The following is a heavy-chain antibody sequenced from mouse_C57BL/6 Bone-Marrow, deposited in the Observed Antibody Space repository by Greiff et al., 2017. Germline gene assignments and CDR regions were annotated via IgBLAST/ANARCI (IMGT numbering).Heavy chain of an antibody. Sequence: EVKLVESGGGLVQPGGSLKLSCAASGFDFSRYWMCWVRRAPGKGLEWIGEIIPDSSTINYAPSLKDKFIISRDNAKNTLYLQVNKVRTEDTALDYCARPVERPWGFADWGQGTLVTVSA. V-gene: IGHV4-1*01. CDR3: ARPVERPWGFAD. CDR1: GFDFSRYW. CDR2: IIPDSSTI. J-gene: IGHJ3*01.